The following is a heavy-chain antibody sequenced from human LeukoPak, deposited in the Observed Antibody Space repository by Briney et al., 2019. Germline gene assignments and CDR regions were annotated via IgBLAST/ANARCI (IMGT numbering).Heavy chain of an antibody. J-gene: IGHJ4*02. Sequence: SETLSLTCAVYGGSFSGYYWSWIRQPPGKGLEWIGEINHSGSTNYNPSLKSRVTISVDTSKNQFSLKLSSVTAADTAVYYCARGVVWGSYRYGLWGQGTLVTVSS. V-gene: IGHV4-34*01. D-gene: IGHD3-16*02. CDR1: GGSFSGYY. CDR3: ARGVVWGSYRYGL. CDR2: INHSGST.